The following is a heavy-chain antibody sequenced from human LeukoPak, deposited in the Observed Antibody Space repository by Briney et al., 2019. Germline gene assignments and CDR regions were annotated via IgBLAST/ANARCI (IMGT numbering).Heavy chain of an antibody. Sequence: GGSLRLSCAASGFTFSDYSMNWVRQAPGKGLEWISYVGISSGNTKYADSVKGRFTISGDKAKNSLYLQMNSLRVEDTAVYYCARDTKYAFDNWGQGTLVTVSS. CDR1: GFTFSDYS. V-gene: IGHV3-48*01. J-gene: IGHJ4*02. D-gene: IGHD2-2*01. CDR3: ARDTKYAFDN. CDR2: VGISSGNT.